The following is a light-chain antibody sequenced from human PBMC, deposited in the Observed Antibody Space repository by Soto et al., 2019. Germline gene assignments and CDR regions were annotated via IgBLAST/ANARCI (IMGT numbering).Light chain of an antibody. CDR3: QQYGSSSWT. CDR2: AAS. CDR1: QSVRSSY. Sequence: EIVLTQSPGTLSLSPGERATLSCRASQSVRSSYLAWYQQKPGQAPRLLIYAASSRAAGIPDRFTGSGSGTDFTITISRLEPEDFAVYYCQQYGSSSWTFGQGTKVEIK. J-gene: IGKJ1*01. V-gene: IGKV3-20*01.